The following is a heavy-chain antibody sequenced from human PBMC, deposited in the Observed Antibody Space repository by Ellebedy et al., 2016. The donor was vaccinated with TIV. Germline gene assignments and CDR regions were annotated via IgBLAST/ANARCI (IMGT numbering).Heavy chain of an antibody. CDR3: ATVSDAFDF. J-gene: IGHJ3*01. CDR2: INPNTGGT. CDR1: RFTGYY. V-gene: IGHV1-2*02. Sequence: AASVKVSCKASRFTGYYLHWVRQAPGQGLEWIGWINPNTGGTDYAQKFQGGVTMTRDTSTRTAYMEVSRLRSDDTAVYYCATVSDAFDFWGQGTMVTVSS.